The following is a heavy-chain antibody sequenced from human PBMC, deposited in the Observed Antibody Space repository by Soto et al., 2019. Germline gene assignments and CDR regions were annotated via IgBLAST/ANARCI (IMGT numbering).Heavy chain of an antibody. V-gene: IGHV3-15*01. D-gene: IGHD3-16*02. CDR3: TTHTYYDYIWGSYLSYFHY. CDR2: IKSKTDGGTT. Sequence: GGSLRLSCAASGFTFSNAWMSWVRQAPGKGLEWVGRIKSKTDGGTTDYAAPVKGRFTISRDDSKNTLYLQMNSLKTEDTAVYYCTTHTYYDYIWGSYLSYFHYWGQGTPVTSPQ. J-gene: IGHJ4*02. CDR1: GFTFSNAW.